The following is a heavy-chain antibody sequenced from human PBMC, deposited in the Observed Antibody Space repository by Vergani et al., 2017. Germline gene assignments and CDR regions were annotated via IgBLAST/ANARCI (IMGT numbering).Heavy chain of an antibody. CDR1: GGSFTSYH. D-gene: IGHD4-11*01. Sequence: QVQLQQWGGGLLKPSETLSLTCVVNGGSFTSYHWTWIRQSPGEGLEWVGDIDHTGRPDYNPSLKSRLTRSVDKSRNQFSLTLNSVTDTDTAIYFCARVNTETNGHLYYYYYMDVWGQGTAVTVS. CDR3: ARVNTETNGHLYYYYYMDV. V-gene: IGHV4-34*01. J-gene: IGHJ6*03. CDR2: IDHTGRP.